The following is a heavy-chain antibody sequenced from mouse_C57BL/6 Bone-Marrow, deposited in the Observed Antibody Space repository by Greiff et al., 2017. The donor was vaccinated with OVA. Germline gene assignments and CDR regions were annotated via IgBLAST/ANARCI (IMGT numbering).Heavy chain of an antibody. J-gene: IGHJ2*01. CDR2: ISAGGSYT. CDR3: ARDQGYDYDELDY. Sequence: EVKLMESGGGLVKPGGSLKLSCAASGFTFSSYAMSWVRQTPEQRLEWVATISAGGSYTYYPDNVKGRFTISRDNAKNNRYLQMSHLKSEDTAMYDCARDQGYDYDELDYWGQGTTLTVSS. CDR1: GFTFSSYA. V-gene: IGHV5-4*01. D-gene: IGHD2-4*01.